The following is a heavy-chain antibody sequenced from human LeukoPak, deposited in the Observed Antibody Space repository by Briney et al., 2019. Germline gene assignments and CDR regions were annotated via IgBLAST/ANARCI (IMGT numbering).Heavy chain of an antibody. V-gene: IGHV4-34*01. Sequence: SETLSLTCAVYGGSFSGYYWSWIRQPPGKGLEWIGEINHSGSTNYNPSLKKRVTISVATSKDQLSLKLSSVTAADTAVYYCARGRPDKLRFLEWYKYYYYYYMDVWGKGTTVTVSS. D-gene: IGHD3-3*01. CDR1: GGSFSGYY. CDR3: ARGRPDKLRFLEWYKYYYYYYMDV. J-gene: IGHJ6*03. CDR2: INHSGST.